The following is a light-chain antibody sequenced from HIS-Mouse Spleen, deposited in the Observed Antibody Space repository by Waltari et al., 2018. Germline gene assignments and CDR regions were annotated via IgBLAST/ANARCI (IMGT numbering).Light chain of an antibody. Sequence: QSVLTQPPSASGTPGQRVTIACSGSRSNIGGNTVHWYQQLPGTAPKLLIYSNNQQPSGVPDRFSGSKSGTSASLAISGLQSEDEADYYCAAWDDSLNGYVFGTGTKVTVL. J-gene: IGLJ1*01. V-gene: IGLV1-44*01. CDR2: SNN. CDR1: RSNIGGNT. CDR3: AAWDDSLNGYV.